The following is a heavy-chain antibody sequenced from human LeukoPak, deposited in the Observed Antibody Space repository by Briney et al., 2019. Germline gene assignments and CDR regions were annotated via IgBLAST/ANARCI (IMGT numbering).Heavy chain of an antibody. Sequence: SETLSLTCTVSGGSISSYYWSWIRQPPGKGLEWIGYIYYSRSTNYNPSLKSRVTISVDTSKNQFSLKLSSVTAADTAVYYCARGKEDILTGYYTDYWGQGTLVTVSS. J-gene: IGHJ4*02. CDR1: GGSISSYY. CDR3: ARGKEDILTGYYTDY. V-gene: IGHV4-59*12. CDR2: IYYSRST. D-gene: IGHD3-9*01.